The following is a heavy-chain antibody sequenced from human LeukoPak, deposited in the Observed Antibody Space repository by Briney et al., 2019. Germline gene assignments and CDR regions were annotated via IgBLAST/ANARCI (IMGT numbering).Heavy chain of an antibody. V-gene: IGHV4-39*01. Sequence: PSETLSLTCTVSGGSISSSSYYWGWIRQPPGKGLGWIGGIYYSGSTYYNPSLKSRVTISVDTSKNQFSLKLSSVTAADTAVYYCARRADSSGWYYFDYWGQGTLVTVSS. CDR2: IYYSGST. CDR3: ARRADSSGWYYFDY. CDR1: GGSISSSSYY. J-gene: IGHJ4*02. D-gene: IGHD6-19*01.